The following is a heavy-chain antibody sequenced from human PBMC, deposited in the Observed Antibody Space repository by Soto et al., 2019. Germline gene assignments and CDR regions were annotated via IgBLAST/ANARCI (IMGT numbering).Heavy chain of an antibody. D-gene: IGHD4-17*01. Sequence: GGSLRLSCAASGFTFSSYAMSWVRQAPGKGLEWVSAISGSGGSTYYADSVKGRFTISRDNSKNTLYLQMNSLRAEDTAVYYCARDVPLSRDYGDPKLPDYWGQGTLVTVSS. V-gene: IGHV3-23*01. CDR3: ARDVPLSRDYGDPKLPDY. J-gene: IGHJ4*02. CDR2: ISGSGGST. CDR1: GFTFSSYA.